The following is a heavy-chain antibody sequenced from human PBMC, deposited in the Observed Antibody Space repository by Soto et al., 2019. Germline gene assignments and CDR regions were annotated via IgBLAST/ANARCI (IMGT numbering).Heavy chain of an antibody. J-gene: IGHJ5*02. CDR3: ANRGHLSNWFDP. CDR1: GGSFSGYY. V-gene: IGHV4-34*01. Sequence: SETLSLTCAVYGGSFSGYYWSWIRQPPGKGLEWIGEINHSGSTNYNPSLKSRVTISVDTSKNQFSLKLSSVTAADTAVYYCANRGHLSNWFDPWGQGTLVTVSS. CDR2: INHSGST.